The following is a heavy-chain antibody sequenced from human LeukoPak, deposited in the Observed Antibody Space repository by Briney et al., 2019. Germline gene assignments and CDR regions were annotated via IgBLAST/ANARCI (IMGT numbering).Heavy chain of an antibody. V-gene: IGHV3-23*01. CDR3: ARVYHVFWSGYLIH. D-gene: IGHD3-3*01. J-gene: IGHJ4*02. CDR1: GVTFSSYA. Sequence: GGSLRLSCAASGVTFSSYAMSWVRQAPGKGLEWVSVISGSGASTYYADSVKGRFTISRDNSKNTLYLQMNSLRAEDTAVYYCARVYHVFWSGYLIHWGQGTLVTVSS. CDR2: ISGSGAST.